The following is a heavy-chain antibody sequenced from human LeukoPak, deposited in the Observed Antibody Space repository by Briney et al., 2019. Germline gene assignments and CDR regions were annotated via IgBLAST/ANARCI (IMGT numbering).Heavy chain of an antibody. V-gene: IGHV3-21*01. D-gene: IGHD2-2*01. CDR2: ISSGSSYI. J-gene: IGHJ4*02. CDR3: ARDKTFCSSPSCDADY. CDR1: GFTFDRYN. Sequence: PGGSLRLSCAASGFTFDRYNMIWVRQAPGKGLEWVSSISSGSSYIYYAYSVRGRFTISRDSAKNSLYLQMNSLRAEDTAVYYCARDKTFCSSPSCDADYWGQGTLVTVSS.